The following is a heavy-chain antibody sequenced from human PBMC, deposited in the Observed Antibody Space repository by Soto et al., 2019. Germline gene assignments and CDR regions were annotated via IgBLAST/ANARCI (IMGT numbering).Heavy chain of an antibody. V-gene: IGHV5-10-1*01. Sequence: GESLKISCKGSGYSFTSYWISWVRQMPGKGLEWMGRIDPSDSYTNYSPSFQGHVTISADKSISTAYLQWSSLKASDTAMYYCARKEAEDSSGYYLDYYYYGMDVWGQGTMVTVSS. CDR1: GYSFTSYW. CDR3: ARKEAEDSSGYYLDYYYYGMDV. CDR2: IDPSDSYT. J-gene: IGHJ6*02. D-gene: IGHD3-22*01.